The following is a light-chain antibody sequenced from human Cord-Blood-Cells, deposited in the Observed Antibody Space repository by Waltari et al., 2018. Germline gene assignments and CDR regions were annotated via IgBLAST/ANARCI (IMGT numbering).Light chain of an antibody. V-gene: IGLV2-14*03. Sequence: QSALTQPASVSGSPGQSITISCTGTSSHVGGYNYVSWYQQHPGKAPKLMIYDVSNRPSGVSNRFSGSKSGNTASLTISELQAEDEADYYCSSYTSSSTWVFGGGTKLTVL. J-gene: IGLJ3*02. CDR1: SSHVGGYNY. CDR3: SSYTSSSTWV. CDR2: DVS.